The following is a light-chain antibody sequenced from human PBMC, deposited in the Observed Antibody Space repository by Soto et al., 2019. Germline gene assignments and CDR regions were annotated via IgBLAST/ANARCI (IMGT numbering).Light chain of an antibody. V-gene: IGKV3-15*01. J-gene: IGKJ1*01. Sequence: ETVMTQSPATLSVSPGERATLSCRASQSVSSNLAWYQQKPGQPPRLLIYGASTRATGIPARFIGSGSETEFTLTISSLQPDDFATYYCQHYNSYSEAFGQGTKVDIK. CDR1: QSVSSN. CDR3: QHYNSYSEA. CDR2: GAS.